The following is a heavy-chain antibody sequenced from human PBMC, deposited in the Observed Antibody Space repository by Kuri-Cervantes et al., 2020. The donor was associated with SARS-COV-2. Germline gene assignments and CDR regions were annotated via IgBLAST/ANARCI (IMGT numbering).Heavy chain of an antibody. V-gene: IGHV4-59*08. D-gene: IGHD6-19*01. CDR3: ARHAVIAVVRGAFDI. J-gene: IGHJ3*02. CDR2: IYYSGST. Sequence: SETLSLTCTVSGGSISSYYWSWIRQPPGKGLEWIGYIYYSGSTNYNPSLKSRVTISVDTSKNQFSLKLSSVTAADTAVYYCARHAVIAVVRGAFDIWGQGTMVTVSS. CDR1: GGSISSYY.